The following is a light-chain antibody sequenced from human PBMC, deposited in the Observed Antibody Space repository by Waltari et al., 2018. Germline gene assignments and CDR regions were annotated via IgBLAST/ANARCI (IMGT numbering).Light chain of an antibody. CDR2: DAS. Sequence: DIQLTQSPSSLSASVGDRVTITCQASQTITNYLNWYQQKPGRAPELLIYDASNLQTGVPSRFSGSQSGPEFTFTIASLQPEDIATYYCQRYDNLPVFAFGPGTKVNVK. J-gene: IGKJ3*01. CDR1: QTITNY. CDR3: QRYDNLPVFA. V-gene: IGKV1-33*01.